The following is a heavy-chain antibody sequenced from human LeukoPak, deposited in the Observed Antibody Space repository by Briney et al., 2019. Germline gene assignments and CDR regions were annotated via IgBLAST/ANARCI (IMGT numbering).Heavy chain of an antibody. V-gene: IGHV4-30-2*01. CDR3: AREVEGPYTIFGGRGAFDI. Sequence: SSETLSLTCTVSGGSISSGDYYWNWIRQPPGKGLEWIGYIYDSGRTDFNPSLKSRVTISIDRSKNQFSLKLSSVTAADTAVYYCAREVEGPYTIFGGRGAFDIWGQGTMVTVSS. CDR2: IYDSGRT. CDR1: GGSISSGDYY. D-gene: IGHD3-3*01. J-gene: IGHJ3*02.